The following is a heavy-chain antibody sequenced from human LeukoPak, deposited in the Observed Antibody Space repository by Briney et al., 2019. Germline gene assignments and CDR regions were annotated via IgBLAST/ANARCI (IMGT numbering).Heavy chain of an antibody. V-gene: IGHV3-30-3*01. Sequence: TGVSLRLSCAASGFTFSSYAMHWVRQAPGKGLEWVAVISYDGSNKYYADSVKGRFTISRDNSKNTLYLQMNSLRAEDTAVYYCARDRRAGLRLGELSFLFDYWGQGTLVTVSS. D-gene: IGHD3-16*02. CDR1: GFTFSSYA. CDR2: ISYDGSNK. J-gene: IGHJ4*02. CDR3: ARDRRAGLRLGELSFLFDY.